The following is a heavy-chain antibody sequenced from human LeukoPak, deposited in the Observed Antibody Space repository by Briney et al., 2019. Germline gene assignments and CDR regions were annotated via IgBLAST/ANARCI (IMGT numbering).Heavy chain of an antibody. CDR2: INPNSGGT. J-gene: IGHJ5*01. D-gene: IGHD3-10*01. V-gene: IGHV1-2*06. Sequence: GASVKVSCKASGYTFTGYYMYWVRQAPGQGLEWMGRINPNSGGTNYAQKFQGRVTMTRDTSISTAYMELSRLRSDDTAVYYCARDRKGITMVRGVIHNWFDSWGQGTLVTVSS. CDR1: GYTFTGYY. CDR3: ARDRKGITMVRGVIHNWFDS.